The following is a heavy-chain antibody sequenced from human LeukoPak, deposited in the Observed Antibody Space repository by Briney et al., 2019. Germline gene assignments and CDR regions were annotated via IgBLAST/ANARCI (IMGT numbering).Heavy chain of an antibody. D-gene: IGHD2-2*02. V-gene: IGHV3-30-3*01. CDR1: GFTFSSYA. J-gene: IGHJ5*02. Sequence: PGGSLRLSCAASGFTFSSYAMHWIRQAPGKGLEWVAVISYDGSNNYYADSVKGRFTISRDNSKNTLYLQMNSLRAADTAVYYCARGKSPYCSSTSCYTTTAESVLHNWFDPWGQGTLVTVSS. CDR3: ARGKSPYCSSTSCYTTTAESVLHNWFDP. CDR2: ISYDGSNN.